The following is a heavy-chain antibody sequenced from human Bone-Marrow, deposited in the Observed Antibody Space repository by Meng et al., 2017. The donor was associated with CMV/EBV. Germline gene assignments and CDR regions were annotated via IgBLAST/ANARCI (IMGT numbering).Heavy chain of an antibody. CDR3: ARDLYYDFWSGFSDYGMDV. CDR2: IREDGDER. J-gene: IGHJ6*02. Sequence: GESLKISCAVSGFTLRNYWMTWVRQAPGKGLEWVANIREDGDERHYVDSVKGRFTISRDNAKNSLSLQMNSLRAEDTAVYYCARDLYYDFWSGFSDYGMDVWGQGTTVTVPS. V-gene: IGHV3-7*01. CDR1: GFTLRNYW. D-gene: IGHD3-3*01.